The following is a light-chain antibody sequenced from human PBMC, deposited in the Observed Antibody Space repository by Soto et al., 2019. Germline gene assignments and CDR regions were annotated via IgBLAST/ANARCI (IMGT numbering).Light chain of an antibody. CDR3: SSYTSSS. CDR1: SSDVGGYNY. J-gene: IGLJ1*01. Sequence: QSALTQPASVSGSPGQSITISCTGTSSDVGGYNYVSWYQQHPGKAPKLMIYDVSNRPSGVSNRFSGSKSGNTASLTISWLQAEDEADYYCSSYTSSSFGTGTKLTVL. V-gene: IGLV2-14*01. CDR2: DVS.